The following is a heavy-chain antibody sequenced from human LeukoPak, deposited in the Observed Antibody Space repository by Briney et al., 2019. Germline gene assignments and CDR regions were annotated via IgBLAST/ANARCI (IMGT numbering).Heavy chain of an antibody. D-gene: IGHD4-17*01. CDR2: IWYDGSNK. Sequence: GGSLRLSCAASGFTFSSYGMHWVRQAPGKGLEWVAVIWYDGSNKYYADSVKGRFTISRDNSKNTLYLQMNSLRAEDTAVYYCARDVRRLYYIDYWGQGTLVTVSS. V-gene: IGHV3-33*01. J-gene: IGHJ4*02. CDR1: GFTFSSYG. CDR3: ARDVRRLYYIDY.